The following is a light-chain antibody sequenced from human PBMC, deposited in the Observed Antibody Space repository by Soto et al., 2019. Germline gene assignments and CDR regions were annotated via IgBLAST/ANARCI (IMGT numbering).Light chain of an antibody. J-gene: IGKJ4*01. Sequence: EIVMTQSPATLSVSPGERATLSCRASQSVSSNLAWYQQKPGQAPRLLIYGASTRATGIPARSSGSGSGTEFTLTISSLQSEDLAVYYCQQYNNWPSVSFGGGTKVDIK. CDR3: QQYNNWPSVS. V-gene: IGKV3-15*01. CDR1: QSVSSN. CDR2: GAS.